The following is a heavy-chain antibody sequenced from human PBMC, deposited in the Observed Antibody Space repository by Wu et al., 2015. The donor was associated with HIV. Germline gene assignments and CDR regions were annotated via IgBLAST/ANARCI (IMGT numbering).Heavy chain of an antibody. CDR2: IIPLFGTA. J-gene: IGHJ6*02. D-gene: IGHD2-2*03. Sequence: QVQLVQSGAEVKKPGSSVKISCKASGNTFNAINWVRQAPGQGLEWMGGIIPLFGTANYAQKFQGRVTITADESTSTAYMELSSLRSEDTAVYYCARVDSLQDYYGMDVWGQGTTVTVSS. CDR1: GNTFNA. CDR3: ARVDSLQDYYGMDV. V-gene: IGHV1-69*12.